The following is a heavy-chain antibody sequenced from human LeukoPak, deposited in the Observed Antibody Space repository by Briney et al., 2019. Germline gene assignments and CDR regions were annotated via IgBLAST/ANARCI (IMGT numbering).Heavy chain of an antibody. CDR1: GFTFSSYA. V-gene: IGHV3-23*01. D-gene: IGHD3-10*01. J-gene: IGHJ4*02. Sequence: GGSLRLSCAASGFTFSSYAMTWVRQAPGKGLEWVSVISGGGTSTYYADSVKGRFTISRDNFKNTLYLQMHSLRAEDTAVYYCAGRGSGSYFDFWGQGTLVTVSS. CDR2: ISGGGTST. CDR3: AGRGSGSYFDF.